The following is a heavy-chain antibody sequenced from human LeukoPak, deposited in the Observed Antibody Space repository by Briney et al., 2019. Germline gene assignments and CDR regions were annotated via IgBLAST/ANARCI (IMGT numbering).Heavy chain of an antibody. CDR3: VRVIPQKWELPGKWFDP. V-gene: IGHV1-18*01. CDR1: GYIFNIYG. J-gene: IGHJ5*02. CDR2: VSAYNGHT. D-gene: IGHD1-26*01. Sequence: ASVKVSCKASGYIFNIYGISWVRQAPGQGLEWMGWVSAYNGHTNYVQKFQGRVTMTTDTSTSTASMELRSLRSDDTAVYYCVRVIPQKWELPGKWFDPWGQGTLVTVSS.